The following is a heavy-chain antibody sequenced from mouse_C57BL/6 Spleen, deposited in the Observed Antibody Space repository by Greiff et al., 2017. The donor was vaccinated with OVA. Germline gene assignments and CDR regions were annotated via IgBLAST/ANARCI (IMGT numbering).Heavy chain of an antibody. V-gene: IGHV5-15*01. Sequence: EVMLVESGGGLVQPGGSLKLSCAASGFTFSDYGMAWVRQAPRKGPVWVAFISNLAYSIYYADTVTGRFTISRENAKNTLYLEMSSLRSEDTAMYYCARRGGYYAHWYFDVWGTGTTVTVSS. J-gene: IGHJ1*03. CDR3: ARRGGYYAHWYFDV. CDR1: GFTFSDYG. D-gene: IGHD2-3*01. CDR2: ISNLAYSI.